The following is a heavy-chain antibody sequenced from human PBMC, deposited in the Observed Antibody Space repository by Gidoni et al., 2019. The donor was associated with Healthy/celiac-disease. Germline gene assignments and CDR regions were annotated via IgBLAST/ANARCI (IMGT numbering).Heavy chain of an antibody. Sequence: QVQLVESGGGVVQPGRSLRLSCAASGFTFSSYGMHWVRQAPGKGLEWVAVISYDGSNKYYADSVKGRFTISRDNSKNKLYLQMNSLRAEDTAVYYCAKDPGAYYYYYYMDVWGKGTTVTVPS. V-gene: IGHV3-30*18. CDR2: ISYDGSNK. J-gene: IGHJ6*03. CDR3: AKDPGAYYYYYYMDV. CDR1: GFTFSSYG. D-gene: IGHD7-27*01.